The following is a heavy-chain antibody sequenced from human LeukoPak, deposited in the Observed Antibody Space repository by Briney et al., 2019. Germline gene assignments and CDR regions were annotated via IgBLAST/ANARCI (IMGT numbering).Heavy chain of an antibody. CDR1: GYTLTELS. J-gene: IGHJ3*02. CDR3: ATDRGELLDPRDAFDI. CDR2: FDPEDGET. V-gene: IGHV1-24*01. Sequence: ASVKVSCKVSGYTLTELSMHWVRQAPGKGLEWMGGFDPEDGETIYAQKFQGRVTMTEDTSTDTAYMELSSLRSEDTAVYYCATDRGELLDPRDAFDIWGQGTMVTVSS. D-gene: IGHD1-26*01.